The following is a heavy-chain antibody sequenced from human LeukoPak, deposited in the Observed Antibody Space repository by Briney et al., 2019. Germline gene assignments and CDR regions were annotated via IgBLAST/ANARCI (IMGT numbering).Heavy chain of an antibody. CDR3: TTDGVGVEGATYDN. J-gene: IGHJ4*02. Sequence: GGSLRLSCAASGFTFSSSGMSWVRQAPGRGLEWVSGITGSGGNTYYADSVKGRFTISRDNSKNTLYLQMNSLRAEDTAVYYCTTDGVGVEGATYDNWGQGTLVSVSS. V-gene: IGHV3-23*01. CDR2: ITGSGGNT. CDR1: GFTFSSSG. D-gene: IGHD1-26*01.